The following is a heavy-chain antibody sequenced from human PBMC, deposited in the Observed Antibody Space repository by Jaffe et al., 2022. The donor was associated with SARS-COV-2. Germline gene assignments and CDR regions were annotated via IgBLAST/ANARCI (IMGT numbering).Heavy chain of an antibody. V-gene: IGHV3-48*03. Sequence: EVHLVESGGGLVQPGGSLRLSCAASGFPFSHHEFNWVRQAPGKGLEWVSYISKSGSLIFHADSVKGRFSISRDNARDSVYLLMNSLRAEDTGVYYCASSPEEWALPGFDYWGQGTLVTVSS. J-gene: IGHJ4*02. CDR2: ISKSGSLI. CDR1: GFPFSHHE. CDR3: ASSPEEWALPGFDY. D-gene: IGHD1-26*01.